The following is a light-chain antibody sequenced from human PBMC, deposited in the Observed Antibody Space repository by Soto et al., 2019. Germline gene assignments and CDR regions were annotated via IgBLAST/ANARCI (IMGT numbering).Light chain of an antibody. CDR1: SSDVGAYNY. CDR3: TSYTSSSNYV. CDR2: DVS. V-gene: IGLV2-14*01. J-gene: IGLJ1*01. Sequence: QSALTQPASVSGSPGESITISCTGTSSDVGAYNYVSWYQQDPGKAPKLMIYDVSSRPSGVSNRFSGSKSGHTASLTISGLQAEDEADYYCTSYTSSSNYVFGTGTKVTVL.